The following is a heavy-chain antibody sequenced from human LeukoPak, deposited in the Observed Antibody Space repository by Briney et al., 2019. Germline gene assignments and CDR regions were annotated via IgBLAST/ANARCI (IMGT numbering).Heavy chain of an antibody. CDR3: ARGPPFDP. V-gene: IGHV1-8*01. J-gene: IGHJ5*02. CDR2: TNPSRGKT. CDR1: GYTFTDYD. Sequence: GASVKVSCKASGYTFTDYDIHWVRQAIGQGLEWMGRTNPSRGKTDYAQNFQGRVTMTWNTSVTSAYMELSSLTSEDTAVYYCARGPPFDPWGQGTLVTVSS.